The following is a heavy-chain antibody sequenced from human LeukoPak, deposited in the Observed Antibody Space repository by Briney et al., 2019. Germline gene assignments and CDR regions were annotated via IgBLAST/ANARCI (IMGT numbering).Heavy chain of an antibody. J-gene: IGHJ4*02. CDR3: ARSPMSIAARPGGIDY. D-gene: IGHD6-6*01. Sequence: GGSLRLSCAASGFTFSSYWMSWVRQAPGKGLEWVANIKQDGSEKYYVDSVKGRFTIPRDNAKNSLYLQMNSLRAEDTAVYYCARSPMSIAARPGGIDYWGQGTLVTVSS. CDR2: IKQDGSEK. V-gene: IGHV3-7*01. CDR1: GFTFSSYW.